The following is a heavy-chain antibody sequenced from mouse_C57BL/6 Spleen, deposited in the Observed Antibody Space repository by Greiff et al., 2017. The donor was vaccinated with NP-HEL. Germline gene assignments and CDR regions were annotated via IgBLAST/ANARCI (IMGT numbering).Heavy chain of an antibody. CDR3: AREGYDYYGSNYWYFDV. CDR2: ISYDGSN. CDR1: GYSITSGYY. D-gene: IGHD1-1*01. Sequence: EVQLVESGPGLVKPSQSLSLTCSVTGYSITSGYYWNWIRQFPGNKLEWMGYISYDGSNNYNPSLKNRISITRDTSKNQFFLKLNSVTTEDTATYYCAREGYDYYGSNYWYFDVWGTGTTVTVSS. V-gene: IGHV3-6*01. J-gene: IGHJ1*03.